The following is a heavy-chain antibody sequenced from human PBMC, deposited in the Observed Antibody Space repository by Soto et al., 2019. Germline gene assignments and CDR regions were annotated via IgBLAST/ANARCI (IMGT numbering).Heavy chain of an antibody. D-gene: IGHD3-3*01. Sequence: ASVKVSCKVSGYTLTDLSMHWVRQAPGKGLEWMGGFDPEDGETIYAQKFQGRVTMTEDTSTDTAYMELSSLRSEDTAVYYCATDGDTIFGVVRFGYWGRGTLVTVSS. CDR1: GYTLTDLS. J-gene: IGHJ4*02. V-gene: IGHV1-24*01. CDR2: FDPEDGET. CDR3: ATDGDTIFGVVRFGY.